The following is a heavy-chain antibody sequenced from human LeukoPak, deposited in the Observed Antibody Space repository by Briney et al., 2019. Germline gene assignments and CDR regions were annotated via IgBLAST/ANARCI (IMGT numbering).Heavy chain of an antibody. CDR1: GYTFTSDG. V-gene: IGHV1-18*01. D-gene: IGHD2-15*01. J-gene: IGHJ5*02. CDR3: ARGYCSGGSCYWFDP. Sequence: GASVKVSCKASGYTFTSDGISWVRQAPGQGLEWMGWISAYNGNRNYAQKVEGRVTMTTDTSTNTAYMELRSLRSDDTALYYCARGYCSGGSCYWFDPWAREPWSPSPQ. CDR2: ISAYNGNR.